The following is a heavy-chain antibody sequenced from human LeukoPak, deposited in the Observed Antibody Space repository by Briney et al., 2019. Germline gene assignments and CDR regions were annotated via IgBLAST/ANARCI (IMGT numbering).Heavy chain of an antibody. CDR2: INPNSGGT. CDR1: GYTFTSYD. J-gene: IGHJ3*02. D-gene: IGHD5-18*01. CDR3: ARDGVDTAMVRAFDI. Sequence: ASVKVSCKASGYTFTSYDINWVRQATGQGLEWMGWINPNSGGTNYAQKFQGRVTMTRDTSISTAYMELSRLRSDDTAVYYCARDGVDTAMVRAFDIWGQGTMVTVSS. V-gene: IGHV1-2*02.